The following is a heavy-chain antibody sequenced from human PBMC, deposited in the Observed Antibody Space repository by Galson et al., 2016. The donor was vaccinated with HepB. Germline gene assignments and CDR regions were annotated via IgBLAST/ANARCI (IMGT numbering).Heavy chain of an antibody. CDR2: ISVYNGNT. CDR3: ARDGSKPYHLLSNYYYCGMDV. CDR1: GYTFTSYG. V-gene: IGHV1-18*01. D-gene: IGHD2-2*01. J-gene: IGHJ6*02. Sequence: SVKVSCKASGYTFTSYGISWVRQAPGQGLEWLGWISVYNGNTDYAQKLQGRATMTADTSTTTAYMELRSLRSDDTAVYFCARDGSKPYHLLSNYYYCGMDVWGQGTTVTVSS.